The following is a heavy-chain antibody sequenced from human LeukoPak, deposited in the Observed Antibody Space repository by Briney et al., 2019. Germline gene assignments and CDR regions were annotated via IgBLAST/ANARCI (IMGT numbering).Heavy chain of an antibody. V-gene: IGHV3-23*01. D-gene: IGHD6-19*01. CDR1: GFTFSSYA. J-gene: IGHJ4*02. CDR2: ISGSGGST. CDR3: SRESSGWYRAFDY. Sequence: QSGGSLRLSCAASGFTFSSYAMSWVRQAPGKGLEWVSAISGSGGSTYYADSVKGRFTISRDNSKNTLYLQMNSLRAEDTAVYYCSRESSGWYRAFDYWGQGTLVTVSS.